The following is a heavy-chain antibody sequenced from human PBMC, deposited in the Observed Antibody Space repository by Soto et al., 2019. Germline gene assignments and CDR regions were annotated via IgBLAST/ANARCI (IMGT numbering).Heavy chain of an antibody. D-gene: IGHD6-19*01. Sequence: PSQTLSLTCAISGDSVSSNSAAWNWIRQSPSRGLEWLGRTYYRSKWYNGYAVSVKSRITINPDTSKNQFSLQLNSVTPEDTAVYYCARLSVQQWLVVPESPFDYWGQGALVTVSS. J-gene: IGHJ4*02. CDR1: GDSVSSNSAA. V-gene: IGHV6-1*01. CDR2: TYYRSKWYN. CDR3: ARLSVQQWLVVPESPFDY.